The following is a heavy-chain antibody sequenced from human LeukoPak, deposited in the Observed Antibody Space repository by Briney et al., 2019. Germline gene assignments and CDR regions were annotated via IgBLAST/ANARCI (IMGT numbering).Heavy chain of an antibody. D-gene: IGHD5-24*01. CDR3: SRSDGASDFDY. J-gene: IGHJ4*02. Sequence: SQTLSLTCAISGDSVSSNRASWTWIKQSPSRGLEWLGRTYYRSKWYNDYAVSLKSRISINPDTSKNQFSLQLNSVTPEDTAVYYCSRSDGASDFDYWGQGTLVTVSS. CDR2: TYYRSKWYN. V-gene: IGHV6-1*01. CDR1: GDSVSSNRAS.